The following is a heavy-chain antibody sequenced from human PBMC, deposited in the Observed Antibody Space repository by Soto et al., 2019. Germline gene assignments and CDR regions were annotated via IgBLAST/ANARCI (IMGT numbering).Heavy chain of an antibody. CDR3: AKKSPSSIQGWAFAMDV. Sequence: EVQLVETGGGLIQPGGSLRLSCLASGFTVTTNYMIWVRQPPGKGLEWVSTTFSGGSTNYADSVRGRFSISRDNSKNTVYLQMNSLRVEDTAVYYCAKKSPSSIQGWAFAMDVWGQGTTVSVSS. CDR2: TFSGGST. V-gene: IGHV3-53*02. CDR1: GFTVTTNY. J-gene: IGHJ6*02. D-gene: IGHD1-26*01.